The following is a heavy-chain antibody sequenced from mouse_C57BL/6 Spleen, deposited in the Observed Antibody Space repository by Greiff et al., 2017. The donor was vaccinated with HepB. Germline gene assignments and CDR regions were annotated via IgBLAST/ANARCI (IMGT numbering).Heavy chain of an antibody. D-gene: IGHD1-1*01. J-gene: IGHJ4*01. CDR1: GYTFTGYW. CDR3: CGGIYYVSSYAMDY. CDR2: ILPGSGST. V-gene: IGHV1-9*01. Sequence: VQLQQSGAELMKPGASVKLSCKATGYTFTGYWIEWVKQRPGHGLEWIGEILPGSGSTNYNEKFKGKATFTADTSSNTAYMQLRSLTTEDSAIFYWCGGIYYVSSYAMDYWGQGTSVTVSS.